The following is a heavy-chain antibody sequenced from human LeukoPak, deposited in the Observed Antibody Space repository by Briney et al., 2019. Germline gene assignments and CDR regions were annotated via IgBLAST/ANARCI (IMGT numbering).Heavy chain of an antibody. J-gene: IGHJ6*03. CDR1: GGSISSGGYS. CDR2: IYYSGST. V-gene: IGHV4-30-4*07. D-gene: IGHD3-9*01. Sequence: SQTLSLTCAVSGGSISSGGYSWSWIRQPPGKGLEWIGYIYYSGSTNYNPSLKSRVTISVDTSKNQFSLKLSSVTAADTAVYYCARAVGYYDILTGPGGFNYYYYMDVWGKGTTVTISS. CDR3: ARAVGYYDILTGPGGFNYYYYMDV.